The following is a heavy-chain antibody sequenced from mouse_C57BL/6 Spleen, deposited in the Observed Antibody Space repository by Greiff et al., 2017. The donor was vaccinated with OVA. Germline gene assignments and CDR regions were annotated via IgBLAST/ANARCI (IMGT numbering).Heavy chain of an antibody. CDR3: ARGDGSSISWFAY. Sequence: DVQLVESGGGLVQPGASLKLSCESTEYEFPSHDMSWVRKTPEQRLELVAAINRDGGSTYYPDTMESRFTISGDNTKKTLYLQKSSLRSEDTALYYCARGDGSSISWFAYWGQGTLVTVSA. D-gene: IGHD1-1*01. CDR2: INRDGGST. CDR1: EYEFPSHD. J-gene: IGHJ3*01. V-gene: IGHV5-2*01.